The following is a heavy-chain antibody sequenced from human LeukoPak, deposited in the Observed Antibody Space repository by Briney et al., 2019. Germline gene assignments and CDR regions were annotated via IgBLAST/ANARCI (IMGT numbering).Heavy chain of an antibody. J-gene: IGHJ3*02. D-gene: IGHD6-6*01. CDR3: ARDSGLVPHAFDI. Sequence: SETLSLTCTVSGGSISSYYWSRIRQPPGKGLEWIGYIYYSGSTNYNPSLKSRVTISVDTSKNQFSLKLSSVTAADTAVYYCARDSGLVPHAFDIWGQGTMVTVSS. CDR1: GGSISSYY. CDR2: IYYSGST. V-gene: IGHV4-59*01.